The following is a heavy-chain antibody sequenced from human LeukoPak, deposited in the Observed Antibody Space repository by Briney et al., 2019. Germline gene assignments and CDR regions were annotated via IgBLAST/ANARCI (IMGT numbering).Heavy chain of an antibody. CDR1: GYTFTSYG. CDR2: TSAYNGNT. V-gene: IGHV1-18*01. Sequence: EASVKVSCKASGYTFTSYGISWVRQAPGQGLEWMGWTSAYNGNTNYAQKLQGRVTMTTDTSTSTAYMELRSLRSDDTAVYYCARPSGYDWADAFDIWGQGTMVTVSS. D-gene: IGHD5-12*01. J-gene: IGHJ3*02. CDR3: ARPSGYDWADAFDI.